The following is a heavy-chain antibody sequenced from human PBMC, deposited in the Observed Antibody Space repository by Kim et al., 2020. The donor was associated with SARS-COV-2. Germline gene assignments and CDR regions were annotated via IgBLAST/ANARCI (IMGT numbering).Heavy chain of an antibody. CDR3: ARGRSVVPAAIWWRGIRSWFDP. J-gene: IGHJ5*02. D-gene: IGHD2-2*02. Sequence: SVKVSCKASGGTFSSYAISWVRQAPGQGLEWMGGIIPIFGTANYAQKFQGRVTITADESTSTAYMELSSLRSEDTAVYYCARGRSVVPAAIWWRGIRSWFDPWGQGTLVTVSS. CDR2: IIPIFGTA. V-gene: IGHV1-69*13. CDR1: GGTFSSYA.